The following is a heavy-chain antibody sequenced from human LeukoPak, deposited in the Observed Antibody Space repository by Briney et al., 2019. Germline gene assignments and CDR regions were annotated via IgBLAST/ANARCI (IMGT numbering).Heavy chain of an antibody. J-gene: IGHJ3*02. D-gene: IGHD3-10*01. V-gene: IGHV4-34*01. CDR1: GGSFNDHF. Sequence: PSETLSLTCGVYGGSFNDHFWSWVRQPPGKGLEWIGEINHRGSANYNPSLKSRVTTSVDTSKNQFSLKLSSVTAADTAVYYCATYGSGTPDAFDIWGQGTMVTVSS. CDR3: ATYGSGTPDAFDI. CDR2: INHRGSA.